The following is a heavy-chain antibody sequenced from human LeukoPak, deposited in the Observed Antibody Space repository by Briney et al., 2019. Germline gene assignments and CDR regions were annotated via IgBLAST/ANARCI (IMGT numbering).Heavy chain of an antibody. D-gene: IGHD4-17*01. Sequence: GGSLRLSCAASGFTFSNFGMHWVRQAPGKGLEWVAFIRYDGSNKYYADSVKGRFTTSRDNSKNTLYLQMNSLRAEDTAVYYCAKDTDTVTLSLDYWGQGTLVTVSS. J-gene: IGHJ4*02. V-gene: IGHV3-30*02. CDR1: GFTFSNFG. CDR2: IRYDGSNK. CDR3: AKDTDTVTLSLDY.